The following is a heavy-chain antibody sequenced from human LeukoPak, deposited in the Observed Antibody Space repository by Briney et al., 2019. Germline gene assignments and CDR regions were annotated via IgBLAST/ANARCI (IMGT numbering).Heavy chain of an antibody. CDR1: GFTFDDYA. V-gene: IGHV3-43*02. J-gene: IGHJ6*02. Sequence: GGTLRLSCAASGFTFDDYAMHWVRQAAGKGLEWVSLISGDGGTIYYADSVKGRFTISRDNSKNSLYLQMNSLRNEDTALYYCAKDLSKWGYYYNMDVWGQGTTVTVPS. CDR3: AKDLSKWGYYYNMDV. CDR2: ISGDGGTI. D-gene: IGHD2-8*01.